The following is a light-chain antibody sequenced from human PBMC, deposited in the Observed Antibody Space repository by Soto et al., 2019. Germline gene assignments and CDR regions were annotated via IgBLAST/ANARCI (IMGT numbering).Light chain of an antibody. CDR1: SSDVGRYNY. J-gene: IGLJ2*01. CDR2: DVN. CDR3: CSYTATDWRI. Sequence: QSVLTQPASVSGSPGQSITISCTGTSSDVGRYNYVSWYQQHPGKAPKLIIYDVNNRPSGVSNRFSGSKSGNTASLTISGLQAEDEADYYCCSYTATDWRIFGVGTKLTVL. V-gene: IGLV2-14*01.